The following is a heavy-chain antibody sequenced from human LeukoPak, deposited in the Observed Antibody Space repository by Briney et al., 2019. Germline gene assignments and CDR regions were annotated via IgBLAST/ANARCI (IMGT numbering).Heavy chain of an antibody. D-gene: IGHD7-27*01. CDR2: IWFGEGSQ. Sequence: GGSLRLSCAASGFSFSNSGMHWVRQAPGKGLEWVAGIWFGEGSQYYADSVKGRFIISRDNSKNTLFLEMNSLRAEDTAVYYCARDLSLTGDQGAFDIWGQGTMVTVSS. CDR3: ARDLSLTGDQGAFDI. V-gene: IGHV3-33*08. J-gene: IGHJ3*02. CDR1: GFSFSNSG.